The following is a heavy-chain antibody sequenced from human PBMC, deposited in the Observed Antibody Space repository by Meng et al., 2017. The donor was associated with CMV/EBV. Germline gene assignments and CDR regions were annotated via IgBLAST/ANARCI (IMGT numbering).Heavy chain of an antibody. CDR3: ARAPPGTRWGSEDYFDY. Sequence: FTFSSYAMSWVRQAPGKGLEWVSAISGSGGSTYYADSVKGRFTISRDNSKNTLYLQMNSLRAEDTAVYYCARAPPGTRWGSEDYFDYWGQGTLVTVSS. CDR2: ISGSGGST. CDR1: FTFSSYA. D-gene: IGHD7-27*01. V-gene: IGHV3-23*01. J-gene: IGHJ4*02.